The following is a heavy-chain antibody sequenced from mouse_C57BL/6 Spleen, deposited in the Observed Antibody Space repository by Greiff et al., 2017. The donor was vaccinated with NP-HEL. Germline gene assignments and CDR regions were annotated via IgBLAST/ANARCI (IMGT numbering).Heavy chain of an antibody. CDR3: ARHELGDYFDY. V-gene: IGHV5-9*01. CDR2: ISGGGGNT. Sequence: EVKLVESGGGLVKPGGSLKLSCAASGFTFSSYTMSWVRQTPEKRLEWVATISGGGGNTYYPDSVKGRFTISRDNAKNTLYLQMSSLRSEDTALYYCARHELGDYFDYWGQGTTLTVSS. D-gene: IGHD4-1*01. CDR1: GFTFSSYT. J-gene: IGHJ2*01.